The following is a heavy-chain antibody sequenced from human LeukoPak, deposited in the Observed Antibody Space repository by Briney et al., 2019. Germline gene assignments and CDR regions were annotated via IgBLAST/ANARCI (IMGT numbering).Heavy chain of an antibody. CDR2: ISSSSSYI. V-gene: IGHV3-21*01. CDR3: AELGITRIGGV. CDR1: GFTFSSYS. D-gene: IGHD3-10*02. Sequence: GGSLRLSCAASGFTFSSYSMNWVRPAPGKGLEWVSSISSSSSYIYYADSVRGRFTISRDNAKNSLYLQMNSLRAEDTAVYYCAELGITRIGGVWGKGTTVTISS. J-gene: IGHJ6*04.